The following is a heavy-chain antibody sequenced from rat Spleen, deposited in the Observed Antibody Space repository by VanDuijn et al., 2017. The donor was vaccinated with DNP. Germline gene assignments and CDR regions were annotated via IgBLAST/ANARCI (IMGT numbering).Heavy chain of an antibody. CDR1: GFDFNTYA. D-gene: IGHD1-4*01. CDR2: ISIKAHNYAA. CDR3: TVVPGY. J-gene: IGHJ2*01. Sequence: EVQVVESGGGLVQPEGSLKLSCAASGFDFNTYAMSWVRQAPGKGLDWVASISIKAHNYAALYADSVKERFTISRDDSQSMVYLQMNNLKTEDTALYYCTVVPGYWGQVVMVTVSA. V-gene: IGHV10-4*01.